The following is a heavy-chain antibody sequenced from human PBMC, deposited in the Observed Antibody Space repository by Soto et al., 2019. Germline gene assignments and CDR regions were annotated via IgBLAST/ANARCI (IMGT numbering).Heavy chain of an antibody. J-gene: IGHJ4*02. Sequence: GGSLRLSCAASGLTFSSYSMNWVRQAPGKGLEWVSSISSSSSYIYYADSVKGRFTISRDNAKNSLYLQMNSLRAEDTAVYYCPRVLQRGYDDLFGYWGQGTLVTVSS. CDR1: GLTFSSYS. CDR3: PRVLQRGYDDLFGY. V-gene: IGHV3-21*01. D-gene: IGHD5-12*01. CDR2: ISSSSSYI.